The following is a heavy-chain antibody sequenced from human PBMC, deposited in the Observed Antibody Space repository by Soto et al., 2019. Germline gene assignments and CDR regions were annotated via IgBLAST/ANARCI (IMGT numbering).Heavy chain of an antibody. D-gene: IGHD2-15*01. J-gene: IGHJ5*02. CDR3: ARRLEDTPETFFNWFDP. V-gene: IGHV4-31*03. Sequence: QVQLQESGPGLVKPSQTLSLTCTVSGGSINTGGDYWGWIRHLPGEGLEWIGHIFYTGTAYYNPSLRSRVTVSIDTSANQFSLHMYSVTAGDRAMYYCARRLEDTPETFFNWFDPWGQGILVTVSS. CDR2: IFYTGTA. CDR1: GGSINTGGDY.